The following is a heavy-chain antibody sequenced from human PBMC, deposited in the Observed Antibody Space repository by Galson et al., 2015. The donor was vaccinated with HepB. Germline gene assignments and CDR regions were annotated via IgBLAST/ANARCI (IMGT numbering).Heavy chain of an antibody. CDR2: IWYDGSNK. J-gene: IGHJ4*02. CDR3: ARDARGYGDWDY. D-gene: IGHD4-17*01. V-gene: IGHV3-33*01. Sequence: SLRLSCAASGFTFSSYGMHWVRQAPGKGLEWVAVIWYDGSNKYYVDSVKGRFTISRDNSKNTLYLQMNSLRAEDTAVYYCARDARGYGDWDYWGQGTLVTVSS. CDR1: GFTFSSYG.